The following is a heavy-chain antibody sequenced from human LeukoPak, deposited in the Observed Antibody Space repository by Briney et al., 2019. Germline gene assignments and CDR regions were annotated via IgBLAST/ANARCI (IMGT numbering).Heavy chain of an antibody. CDR1: GDSVSSKSVA. CDR3: ARDSVAGTRDWFDP. D-gene: IGHD6-19*01. Sequence: SQTLSLTCAISGDSVSSKSVAWNWIRQSPSRGLEWLGRTYYRSKWYNDFAESVKSRITINPDTYKNQFSLQLFSVTPEDTAVYYCARDSVAGTRDWFDPWGQGTLATVSS. CDR2: TYYRSKWYN. V-gene: IGHV6-1*01. J-gene: IGHJ5*02.